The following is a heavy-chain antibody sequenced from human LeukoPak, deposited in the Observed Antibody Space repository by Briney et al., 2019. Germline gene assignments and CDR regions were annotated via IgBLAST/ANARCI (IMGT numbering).Heavy chain of an antibody. CDR1: GGTVTSSTYF. V-gene: IGHV4-39*07. CDR2: NPYRWDT. Sequence: SEPLSLTCTLSGGTVTSSTYFWRWIRQPPGKGLEWIGSNPYRWDTYYNPCLNSRVSMSVHTSKNQFSLKLSSVTAADTAVYYCARDGFYYHYYMDVWGEGTTVTVSS. J-gene: IGHJ6*03. D-gene: IGHD1-14*01. CDR3: ARDGFYYHYYMDV.